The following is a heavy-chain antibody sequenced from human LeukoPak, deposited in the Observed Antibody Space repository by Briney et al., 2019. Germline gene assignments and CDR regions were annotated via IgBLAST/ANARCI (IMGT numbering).Heavy chain of an antibody. Sequence: GGSLRLSCVDSGFTFSNYWMNWVRQAPGKGLEWLANIKQDGSDTYYVDSVKGRFTISRDNAKNPLYLQMNSLRADDTAVYYCARDFSATAGLDVWGQGTTVIVSS. CDR3: ARDFSATAGLDV. CDR1: GFTFSNYW. V-gene: IGHV3-7*03. J-gene: IGHJ6*02. D-gene: IGHD1-26*01. CDR2: IKQDGSDT.